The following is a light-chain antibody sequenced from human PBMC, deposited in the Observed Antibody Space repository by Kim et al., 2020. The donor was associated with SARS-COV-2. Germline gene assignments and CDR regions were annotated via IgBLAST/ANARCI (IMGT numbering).Light chain of an antibody. CDR3: QQYSSSPLT. CDR1: QSLSGSY. J-gene: IGKJ4*01. V-gene: IGKV3-20*01. CDR2: AAS. Sequence: SPGERATLSCRASQSLSGSYLAWYQQRPGQAPRLLIYAASSRATAIPDRFSGSGSGTDFTLTINRLEPEDFAVYYCQQYSSSPLTFGGGTKVDIK.